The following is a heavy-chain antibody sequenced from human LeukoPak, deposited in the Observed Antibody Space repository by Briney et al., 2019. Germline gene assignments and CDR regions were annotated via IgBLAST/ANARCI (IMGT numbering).Heavy chain of an antibody. Sequence: GGSLRLSCAASGFTFSSYAMSWVRQAPGKGLEWVSAISGSGGSTHYADSVKGRFTISRDNSKNTLYLQMNSLRADDTAIYYCAKGRALEVVAAFNYWGQGTVVTASS. J-gene: IGHJ4*02. V-gene: IGHV3-23*01. D-gene: IGHD2-15*01. CDR2: ISGSGGST. CDR1: GFTFSSYA. CDR3: AKGRALEVVAAFNY.